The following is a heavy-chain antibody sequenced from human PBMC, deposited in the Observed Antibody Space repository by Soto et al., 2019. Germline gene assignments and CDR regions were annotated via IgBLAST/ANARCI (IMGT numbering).Heavy chain of an antibody. V-gene: IGHV1-18*01. Sequence: ASVKVSCKASGYTFTSYGISWVRQAPGQGLEWMGWISAYNGNTNYAQKFQGRVTMTEDTSTDTAYMELSSLRSEDTAVYYCATEAWVAHDAFDIWGQGTMVTVSS. CDR3: ATEAWVAHDAFDI. CDR2: ISAYNGNT. CDR1: GYTFTSYG. D-gene: IGHD2-15*01. J-gene: IGHJ3*02.